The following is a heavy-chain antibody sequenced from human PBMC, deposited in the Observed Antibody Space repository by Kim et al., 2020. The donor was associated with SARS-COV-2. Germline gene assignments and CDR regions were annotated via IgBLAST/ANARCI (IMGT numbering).Heavy chain of an antibody. CDR1: GFTFSSYS. J-gene: IGHJ3*02. V-gene: IGHV3-48*02. Sequence: GGSLRLSCAASGFTFSSYSMNWVRQAPGKGLEWVSYISSSSSTIYYADSVKGRFTISRDNAKNSLYLQMNSLRDEDTAVYYCARGRYSSGWYQDAFDIWGQGTMVTVSS. CDR2: ISSSSSTI. CDR3: ARGRYSSGWYQDAFDI. D-gene: IGHD6-19*01.